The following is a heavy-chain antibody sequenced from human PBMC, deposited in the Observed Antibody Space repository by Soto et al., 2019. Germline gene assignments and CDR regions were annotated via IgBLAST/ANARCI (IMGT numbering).Heavy chain of an antibody. V-gene: IGHV3-74*01. J-gene: IGHJ4*02. CDR3: ATAGSYRFDH. D-gene: IGHD3-10*01. CDR2: INPDATTI. Sequence: WVSLRFPCATSGFTFSNYWIHWVRQAPGEGLLWVSRINPDATTINYAHSVKGRFTVSRDNAKNTLYLQMNSLRAENTAVYYCATAGSYRFDHWRQGTLVTVSS. CDR1: GFTFSNYW.